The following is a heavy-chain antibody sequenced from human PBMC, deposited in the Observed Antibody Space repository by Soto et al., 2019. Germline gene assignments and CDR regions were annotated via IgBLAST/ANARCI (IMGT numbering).Heavy chain of an antibody. D-gene: IGHD2-15*01. Sequence: QVQLVHAGAEVKKPGSSVKVACKASVGTFSIYAISWVRQAPGQVLEWMGGIIPIFGTANYAQKVQGRVTITADESTSTAYMELSSLRSEDTAVYYCAGDVGFCSGGSCYEFGYCGQGTLVTVSS. CDR1: VGTFSIYA. CDR3: AGDVGFCSGGSCYEFGY. V-gene: IGHV1-69*01. CDR2: IIPIFGTA. J-gene: IGHJ4*02.